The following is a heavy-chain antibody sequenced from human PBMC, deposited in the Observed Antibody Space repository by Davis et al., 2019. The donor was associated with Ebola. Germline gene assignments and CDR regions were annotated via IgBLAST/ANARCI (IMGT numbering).Heavy chain of an antibody. CDR2: IYYSGST. CDR1: GGSISSYY. Sequence: MPSETLSLTCAVSGGSISSYYWSWIRQPPGKGLEWSGYIYYSGSTNYNHSLQSRLTIPVDTSKNHFSLKLSSVTGADTAVYYCARSQAATLYYYYGMDDWGQGTTVTVSS. CDR3: ARSQAATLYYYYGMDD. V-gene: IGHV4-59*08. D-gene: IGHD2-15*01. J-gene: IGHJ6*02.